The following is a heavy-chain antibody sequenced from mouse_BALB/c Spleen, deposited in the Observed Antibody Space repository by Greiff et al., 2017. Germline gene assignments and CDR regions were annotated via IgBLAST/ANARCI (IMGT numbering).Heavy chain of an antibody. CDR1: GFTFSSYT. CDR3: ARHNYYGNSAMDY. Sequence: EVKLMESGGGLVQPGGSLKLSCVASGFTFSSYTMSWVRQTPEKRLEWVAYISNGGGSTYYPDTVKGRFTISRDNAKNTLYLQMSSLKSEDTAMYYCARHNYYGNSAMDYWGQGTSVTVSS. J-gene: IGHJ4*01. D-gene: IGHD2-1*01. CDR2: ISNGGGST. V-gene: IGHV5-12-2*01.